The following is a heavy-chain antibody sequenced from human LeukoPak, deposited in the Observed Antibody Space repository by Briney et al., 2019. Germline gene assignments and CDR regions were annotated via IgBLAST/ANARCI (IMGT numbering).Heavy chain of an antibody. CDR2: IIPILGIA. CDR3: ARVSDYYDSSGYSSYAFDI. CDR1: GGTFSSYA. V-gene: IGHV1-69*04. J-gene: IGHJ3*02. D-gene: IGHD3-22*01. Sequence: SVKVSCKASGGTFSSYAVSWVRQAPGQGLEWMGRIIPILGIANYAQKFQGRVTITADKSTSTAYMELSSLRSEDTAVYYCARVSDYYDSSGYSSYAFDIWGQGTMVTVSS.